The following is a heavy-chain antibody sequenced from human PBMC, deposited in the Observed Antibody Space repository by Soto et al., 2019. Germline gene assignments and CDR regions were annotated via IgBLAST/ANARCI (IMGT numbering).Heavy chain of an antibody. CDR1: GYTISTYS. V-gene: IGHV1-3*01. Sequence: SVKVYCKASGYTISTYSMHWVRQAPGHSLEWMGWINGATGQTRSSQRFQDRVTITRDTSASTAYMELSGLRSGDTAVYYCARGKAMDENFFFYGMDIWGQGTTATVSS. J-gene: IGHJ6*02. CDR2: INGATGQT. CDR3: ARGKAMDENFFFYGMDI. D-gene: IGHD3-3*01.